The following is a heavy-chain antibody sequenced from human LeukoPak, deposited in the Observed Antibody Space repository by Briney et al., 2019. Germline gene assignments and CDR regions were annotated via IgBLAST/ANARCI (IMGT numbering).Heavy chain of an antibody. CDR1: GYTFTVYY. CDR2: INPNSGDT. CDR3: AREAHGSGTYYSDY. D-gene: IGHD3-10*01. Sequence: ASVKVSFKASGYTFTVYYIHWVRQAPGQGPEWMGWINPNSGDTYYAQMFQGRVTMTRDTSITTAYMELSRLRSDDRAVYYCAREAHGSGTYYSDYWGQGTLVTVSS. J-gene: IGHJ4*02. V-gene: IGHV1-2*02.